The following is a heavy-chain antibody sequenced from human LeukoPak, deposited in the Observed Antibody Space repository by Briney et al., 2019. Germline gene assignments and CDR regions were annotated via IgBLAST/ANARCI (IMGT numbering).Heavy chain of an antibody. CDR3: ARDHSGSFYQDGAFDI. V-gene: IGHV4-4*07. D-gene: IGHD1-26*01. J-gene: IGHJ3*02. CDR1: GGSISSYY. Sequence: SETLSLTCTVSGGSISSYYWSWIRQPAGKGLEWIGRIYTSGSTNYNPSLKSRVTMSVDTSKNQFSLKLSSVTAADTAVYYCARDHSGSFYQDGAFDIWGQGTMVTVSS. CDR2: IYTSGST.